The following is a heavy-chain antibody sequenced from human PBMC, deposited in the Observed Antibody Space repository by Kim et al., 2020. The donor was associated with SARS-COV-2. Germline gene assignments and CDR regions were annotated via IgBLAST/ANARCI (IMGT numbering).Heavy chain of an antibody. CDR2: ISSSSSTI. D-gene: IGHD3-9*01. V-gene: IGHV3-48*02. Sequence: GGSLRLSCAASGFTFSSYSMNWVRQAPGKGLEWVSYISSSSSTIYYADSVKGRFTISRDNAKNSLYLQMNSLRDEDTAVYYCARALRAYYDILTGYDGAYYFDYWGQGTLVTVSS. J-gene: IGHJ4*02. CDR1: GFTFSSYS. CDR3: ARALRAYYDILTGYDGAYYFDY.